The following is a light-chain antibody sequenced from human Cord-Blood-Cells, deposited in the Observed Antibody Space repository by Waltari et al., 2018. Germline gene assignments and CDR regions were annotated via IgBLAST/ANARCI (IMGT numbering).Light chain of an antibody. J-gene: IGLJ1*01. CDR1: SSNIGAGSD. V-gene: IGLV1-40*01. CDR2: GNS. Sequence: QSVLTQPPSVSGAPGQRVTISCTGSSSNIGAGSDVHWYQQLPGTAPKLLIYGNSNRPSGVPDRSSGSKSGTSAYLAITGLQAEDEADYYCQSYDSSLSVVFGTGTKVTVL. CDR3: QSYDSSLSVV.